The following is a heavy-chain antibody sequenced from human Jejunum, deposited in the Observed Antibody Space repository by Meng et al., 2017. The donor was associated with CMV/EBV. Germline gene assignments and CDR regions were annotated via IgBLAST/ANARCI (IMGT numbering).Heavy chain of an antibody. CDR1: GSTFIASY. CDR2: INPNTGGT. D-gene: IGHD3-10*01. J-gene: IGHJ4*02. Sequence: LVQSCAGVKKPGASGKSSVKASGSTFIASYMHWVRQAPGQGLEWMGWINPNTGGTNFAQKFQGRVTMARDTSITTAYMELSGLRSDDTAVYYCARGPSIGVRGVFYFDYWGQGTLVTVSS. V-gene: IGHV1-2*02. CDR3: ARGPSIGVRGVFYFDY.